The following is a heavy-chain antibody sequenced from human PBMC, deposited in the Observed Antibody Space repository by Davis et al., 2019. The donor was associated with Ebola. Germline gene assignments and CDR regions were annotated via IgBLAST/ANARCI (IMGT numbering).Heavy chain of an antibody. J-gene: IGHJ3*02. D-gene: IGHD1-20*01. CDR1: GGSISSYY. CDR2: IYYSGST. Sequence: PGGSLRLSCTVSGGSISSYYWSWIRQPPGKGLEWIGYIYYSGSTNYNPSLKSRVTISVDTSKNQFSLKLSSVTAADTAVYYCARGLFDITGTEPAFDIWGQGTMVTVSS. V-gene: IGHV4-59*12. CDR3: ARGLFDITGTEPAFDI.